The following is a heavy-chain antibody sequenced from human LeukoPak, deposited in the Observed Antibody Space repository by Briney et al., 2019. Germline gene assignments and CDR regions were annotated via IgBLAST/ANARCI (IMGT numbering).Heavy chain of an antibody. J-gene: IGHJ4*02. D-gene: IGHD2-15*01. CDR1: GFTFSRFE. V-gene: IGHV3-48*03. CDR2: ISRGTYI. CDR3: TREQDREAAATVIGDS. Sequence: GGSLRLSCVASGFTFSRFEMNWVRQAPGKGLEWISHISRGTYIAYADSVKGRFSISRDNAKNSLYLQMNSLRAGDTAVYYCTREQDREAAATVIGDSWGQGTLVTVSS.